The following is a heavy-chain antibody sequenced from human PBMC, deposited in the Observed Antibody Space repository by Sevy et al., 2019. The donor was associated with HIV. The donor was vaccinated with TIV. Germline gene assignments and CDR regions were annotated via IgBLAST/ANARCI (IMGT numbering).Heavy chain of an antibody. D-gene: IGHD3-22*01. CDR2: ISRSGTTV. J-gene: IGHJ5*02. CDR3: ARENTMIEEPGWFDP. Sequence: GGSLRLSCAASGFTFSDYYMSWIRQAPGKGLEWVSYISRSGTTVNYADSVKGRFTISRYNGKNSLYLQMNSLRAEDTAVYYCARENTMIEEPGWFDPWGQGTLVTVSS. CDR1: GFTFSDYY. V-gene: IGHV3-11*01.